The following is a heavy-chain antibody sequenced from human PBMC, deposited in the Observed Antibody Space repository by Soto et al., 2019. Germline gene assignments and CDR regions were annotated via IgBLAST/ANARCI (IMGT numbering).Heavy chain of an antibody. Sequence: EVQLVESGGGLIQTGGSLRLSCAASGFTFTDYWMHWARQAPGKGLVWVSHIKADEITTSYADSVKGRFTIFRDNAKNTLYLQMNSLTAEDTAVYYCARGLYLDYGQDYWGRGTLVTVSS. CDR2: IKADEITT. J-gene: IGHJ4*02. D-gene: IGHD4-17*01. CDR3: ARGLYLDYGQDY. CDR1: GFTFTDYW. V-gene: IGHV3-74*01.